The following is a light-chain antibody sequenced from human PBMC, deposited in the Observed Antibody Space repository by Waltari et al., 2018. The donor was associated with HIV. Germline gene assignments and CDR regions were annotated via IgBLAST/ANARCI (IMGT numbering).Light chain of an antibody. V-gene: IGLV1-44*01. CDR1: SSKIGSNT. CDR2: SNN. Sequence: QSVLTQPPSASGTPGQRVTISCSGSSSKIGSNTVNWYQQLPGTAPKLLIYSNNQRPSAVPDRFSGSKSGTSASLAISGLQSEDEADYYCAAWHDSLNGSWVFGGGTKLTVL. CDR3: AAWHDSLNGSWV. J-gene: IGLJ3*02.